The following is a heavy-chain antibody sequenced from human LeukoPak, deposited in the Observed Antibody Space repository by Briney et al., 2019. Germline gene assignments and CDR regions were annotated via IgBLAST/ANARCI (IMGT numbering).Heavy chain of an antibody. CDR2: ISWNSGSI. J-gene: IGHJ4*02. CDR1: GFTFDDYA. CDR3: ARDRPSGKRWLQSDKSPLDY. D-gene: IGHD5-24*01. Sequence: PGRSLRLSCAASGFTFDDYAMHWVRQAPGKGLEWVSGISWNSGSIGYADSVKGRFTISRDNAKNSLYLQMNSLRAEDTAVYYCARDRPSGKRWLQSDKSPLDYWGQGTLVTVSS. V-gene: IGHV3-9*01.